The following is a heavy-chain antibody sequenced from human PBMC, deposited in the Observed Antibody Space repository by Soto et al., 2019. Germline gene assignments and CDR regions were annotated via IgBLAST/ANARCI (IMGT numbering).Heavy chain of an antibody. CDR3: AKDLEGYCTTTSCYTYFGLDV. J-gene: IGHJ6*02. CDR2: ISYDGSNK. Sequence: AGSLRLSCSASGFPFISYVMHWVRPAPGKGLEWVAVISYDGSNKYYADSVKGRFTISRDNSKHTLYLQMNSLRPEDTAVYYCAKDLEGYCTTTSCYTYFGLDVWGQGTTVTVSS. V-gene: IGHV3-30*18. CDR1: GFPFISYV. D-gene: IGHD2-2*01.